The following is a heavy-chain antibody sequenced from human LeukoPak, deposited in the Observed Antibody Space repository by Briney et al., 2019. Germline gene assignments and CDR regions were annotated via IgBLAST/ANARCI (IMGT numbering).Heavy chain of an antibody. CDR2: INPNSGAT. CDR1: GYTFTGYY. Sequence: VASVKVSCKASGYTFTGYYMHWVRQAPGQGLEWMGWINPNSGATNYEQKFQGRVTMTRDTSISTAYMELSSLRSEDTAVYYCARGKVVTMVRGVIITYFDYWGQGTLVTVSS. V-gene: IGHV1-2*02. D-gene: IGHD3-10*01. CDR3: ARGKVVTMVRGVIITYFDY. J-gene: IGHJ4*02.